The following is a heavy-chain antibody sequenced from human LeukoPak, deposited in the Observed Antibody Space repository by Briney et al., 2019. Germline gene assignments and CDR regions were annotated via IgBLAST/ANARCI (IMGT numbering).Heavy chain of an antibody. CDR1: GVSISSSNW. D-gene: IGHD2-2*03. Sequence: SETLSLTCAVSGVSISSSNWWSWVRQSPGKGLEWIGEIFHSGSTNYNPSLKSRVLISVDKAENQFSLTLTSVTAADTARYFCARVRLDGYVKEFYFDSWGQGTRVTVSS. J-gene: IGHJ4*02. CDR2: IFHSGST. V-gene: IGHV4-4*02. CDR3: ARVRLDGYVKEFYFDS.